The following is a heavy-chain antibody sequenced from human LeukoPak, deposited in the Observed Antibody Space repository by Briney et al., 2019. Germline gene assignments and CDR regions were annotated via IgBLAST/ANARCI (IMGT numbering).Heavy chain of an antibody. J-gene: IGHJ4*02. Sequence: GGSLRLSCAASGFTFSFYWMSWVRQAPGKGLEWVANIKQDANEEYYVDSVKGRFTISRDNAKNSLYLQMNSLRAEDTAVYYCARVVSGGSCIFDYWGQGTLVSVSS. V-gene: IGHV3-7*03. CDR3: ARVVSGGSCIFDY. CDR1: GFTFSFYW. D-gene: IGHD2-15*01. CDR2: IKQDANEE.